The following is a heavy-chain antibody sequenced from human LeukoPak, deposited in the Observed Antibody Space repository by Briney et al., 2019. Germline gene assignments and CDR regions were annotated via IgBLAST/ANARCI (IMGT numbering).Heavy chain of an antibody. Sequence: PGGSLRLSCGASGFTFSNYAMTWVRQAPGKGLEWVSGISDSGGATYYTDSVKGRFTISRDNSKNTVYLQMNSLRVEDTAVYYCAKAAKWESDYWGQGTLVTVSS. CDR2: ISDSGGAT. CDR3: AKAAKWESDY. CDR1: GFTFSNYA. J-gene: IGHJ4*02. V-gene: IGHV3-23*01. D-gene: IGHD1-26*01.